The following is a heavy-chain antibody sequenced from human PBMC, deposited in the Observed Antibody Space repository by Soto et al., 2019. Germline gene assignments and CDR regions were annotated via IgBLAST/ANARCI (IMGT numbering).Heavy chain of an antibody. J-gene: IGHJ5*02. CDR3: AREGSLSYDILTGYFMFDP. CDR1: GFTFSSYS. D-gene: IGHD3-9*01. Sequence: EVQLVESGGGLVQPGGSLRLSCAASGFTFSSYSMNWVRQAPGKGLEWVSYISSSSSTIYYADSVKGRFTISRDNAKNSLYLQMISLRAEDTAVYYCAREGSLSYDILTGYFMFDPWGQGSLVTVSS. V-gene: IGHV3-48*01. CDR2: ISSSSSTI.